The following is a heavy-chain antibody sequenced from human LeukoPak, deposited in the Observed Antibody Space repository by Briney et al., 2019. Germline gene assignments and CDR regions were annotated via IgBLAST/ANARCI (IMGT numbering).Heavy chain of an antibody. CDR3: ARGWEVGATRYDAFDI. J-gene: IGHJ3*02. D-gene: IGHD1-26*01. V-gene: IGHV1-69*13. Sequence: ASVKVSCKASGGTFSSYAISWVRQAPGQGLEWMGGIIPIFGTANYAQKFQGRVTITADESTSTAYMELSSLRSEDTAVYYCARGWEVGATRYDAFDIWGQGTMVTVSS. CDR2: IIPIFGTA. CDR1: GGTFSSYA.